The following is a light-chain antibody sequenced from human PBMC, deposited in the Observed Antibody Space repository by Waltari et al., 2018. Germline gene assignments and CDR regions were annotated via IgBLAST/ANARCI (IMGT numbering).Light chain of an antibody. CDR3: QQRTSWPPGLS. J-gene: IGKJ4*01. CDR2: DVS. Sequence: EIVLTQSPATLSLSPGERATLSCRASQSVSNNLAWYQQTPGQAPRLLVYDVSSRATGIPARISARGAGTDFTLTISSLEPEDSAVYYCQQRTSWPPGLSFGGGTNVEIK. CDR1: QSVSNN. V-gene: IGKV3-11*01.